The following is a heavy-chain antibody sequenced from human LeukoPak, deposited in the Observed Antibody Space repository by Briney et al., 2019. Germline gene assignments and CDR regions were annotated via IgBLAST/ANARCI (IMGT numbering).Heavy chain of an antibody. CDR2: INPNSGGT. CDR3: ARINPYCGGDCYSG. CDR1: GYTFTGYY. V-gene: IGHV1-2*02. J-gene: IGHJ4*02. D-gene: IGHD2-21*02. Sequence: ASVKVSCKASGYTFTGYYMHWVRQAPGQGLEWMGWINPNSGGTNYAQEFQGRVTMTRDTSISTAYMELSRLRSDDTAVYYCARINPYCGGDCYSGWGQGTLVTVSS.